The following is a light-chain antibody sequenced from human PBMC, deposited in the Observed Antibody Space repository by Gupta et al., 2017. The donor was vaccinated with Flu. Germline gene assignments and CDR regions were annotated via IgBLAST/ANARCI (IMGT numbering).Light chain of an antibody. CDR2: AAG. V-gene: IGKV1-39*01. J-gene: IGKJ1*01. CDR3: QQRYCPPWT. Sequence: SLSAAEGDSVTITCRASRDIEFYLSWYQQKPGESPRLLMYAAGSQKRGVPSRFSGSGSGTEFTLTITGRQREDFATYYCQQRYCPPWTFGQGTKVEIK. CDR1: RDIEFY.